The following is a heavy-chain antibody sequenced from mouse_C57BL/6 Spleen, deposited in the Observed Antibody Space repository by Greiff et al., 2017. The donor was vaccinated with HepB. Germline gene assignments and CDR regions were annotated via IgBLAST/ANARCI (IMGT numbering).Heavy chain of an antibody. CDR3: AREDTVVMDY. V-gene: IGHV1-80*01. CDR1: GYAFSSYW. J-gene: IGHJ4*01. CDR2: IYPGDGDT. D-gene: IGHD1-1*01. Sequence: VKLMESGAELVKPGASVKISCKASGYAFSSYWMNWVKQRPGKGLEWIGQIYPGDGDTNYNGKFKGKATLTADKSSSTAYMQLSSLTSEDSAVYFCAREDTVVMDYWGQGTSVTVSS.